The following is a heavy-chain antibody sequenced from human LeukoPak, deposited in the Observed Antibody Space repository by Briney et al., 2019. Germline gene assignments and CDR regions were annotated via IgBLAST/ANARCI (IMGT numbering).Heavy chain of an antibody. CDR1: GGSISSYY. J-gene: IGHJ4*02. Sequence: SETLSLTCTVSGGSISSYYWSWIRQPPGKGLEWIGYIYYSGSTNYNPSLKSRVTISVDTSKNQFSLKLSSVTAADTAVYYCTAYCGGDCYSGIDYWGQGTLVTVSS. D-gene: IGHD2-21*02. V-gene: IGHV4-59*12. CDR2: IYYSGST. CDR3: TAYCGGDCYSGIDY.